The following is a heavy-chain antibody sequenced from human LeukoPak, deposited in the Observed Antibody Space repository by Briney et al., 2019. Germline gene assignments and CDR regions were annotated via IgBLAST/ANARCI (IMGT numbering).Heavy chain of an antibody. Sequence: SVKVSCKASGGTFSSYAISWVRQAPGQGLEWMGGIIPIFGTANYARKFQGRVTITADESTSTAYMELSSLRSEDTAVYYCARSRVAGPGFDYWGQGTLVTVSS. D-gene: IGHD6-19*01. CDR2: IIPIFGTA. CDR3: ARSRVAGPGFDY. V-gene: IGHV1-69*13. CDR1: GGTFSSYA. J-gene: IGHJ4*02.